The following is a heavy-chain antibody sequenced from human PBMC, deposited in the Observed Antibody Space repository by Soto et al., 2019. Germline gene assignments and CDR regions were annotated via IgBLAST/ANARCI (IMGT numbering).Heavy chain of an antibody. CDR3: ARNRDTTWIQVQVPADWFDP. CDR2: IIIIFGTT. D-gene: IGHD5-18*01. Sequence: ASVKVSCKASGGTFSSDAISWVRQAPGQGLEWMGGIIIIFGTTNYAQKFQGRVTITADTSTSTAYMELSGLSSEDTAVYYCARNRDTTWIQVQVPADWFDPWGQGTLVTVSS. CDR1: GGTFSSDA. J-gene: IGHJ5*02. V-gene: IGHV1-69*06.